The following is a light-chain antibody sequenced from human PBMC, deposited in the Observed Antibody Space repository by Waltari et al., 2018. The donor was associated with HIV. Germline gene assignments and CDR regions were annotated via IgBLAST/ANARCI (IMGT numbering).Light chain of an antibody. J-gene: IGKJ5*01. Sequence: VLTQSPATLSVSPGETVTLSCRASQSVGRYLAWYQQKPGQPPRLLIHDASNRATGIPPRFSGLGSGTDFSLTISSLEREDVAVYFCQQRSNRPPITFGQGTGLEIK. CDR3: QQRSNRPPIT. V-gene: IGKV3-11*01. CDR2: DAS. CDR1: QSVGRY.